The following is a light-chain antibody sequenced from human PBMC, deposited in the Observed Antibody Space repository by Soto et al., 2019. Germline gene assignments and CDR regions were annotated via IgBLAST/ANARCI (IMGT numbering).Light chain of an antibody. J-gene: IGKJ1*01. CDR3: QQYDDWPRT. V-gene: IGKV3-15*01. CDR1: KSVRNY. Sequence: EILMAQSPVTLSVSPGDRATLSCRASKSVRNYLAWYRQNPGQPPSLLIYNASIRASGVPARFSGDGSGTECTLTIISLQSEEVAVYFCQQYDDWPRTFSQGTNVEVK. CDR2: NAS.